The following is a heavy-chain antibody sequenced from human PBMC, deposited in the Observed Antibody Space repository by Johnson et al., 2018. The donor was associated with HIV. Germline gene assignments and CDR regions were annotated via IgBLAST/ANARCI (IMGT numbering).Heavy chain of an antibody. CDR3: AKDGLRGGSYLDAFDI. J-gene: IGHJ3*02. D-gene: IGHD1-26*01. V-gene: IGHV3-30*02. CDR1: GFTFSSYG. CDR2: IRYDGSNK. Sequence: VQLLESGGGVVQPGGSLRLSCAASGFTFSSYGMHWVRQAPGKGLEWVAFIRYDGSNKYYADSVKGRFTISRDNSKNTLYLQMNSLRAEDTAVYYCAKDGLRGGSYLDAFDIWGQGTMVTVSS.